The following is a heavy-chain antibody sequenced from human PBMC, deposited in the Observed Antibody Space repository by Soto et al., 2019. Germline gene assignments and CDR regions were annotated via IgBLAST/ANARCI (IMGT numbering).Heavy chain of an antibody. CDR1: GGSFSGYY. D-gene: IGHD2-15*01. CDR3: ARAYCSGGSRYRYYYYYYGMDV. V-gene: IGHV4-34*01. Sequence: QVQLQQWGAGLLKPSETLSLTCAVYGGSFSGYYWSWIRQPPGKGLEWIGEINHSGSTNYNPSLKSRVTISVDTSKNQFSLKLSSVTAADTAVYYCARAYCSGGSRYRYYYYYYGMDVWGQGTTVTVSS. CDR2: INHSGST. J-gene: IGHJ6*02.